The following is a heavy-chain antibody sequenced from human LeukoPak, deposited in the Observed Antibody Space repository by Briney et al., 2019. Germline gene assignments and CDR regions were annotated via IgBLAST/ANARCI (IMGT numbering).Heavy chain of an antibody. Sequence: GGSLGLSCEASGFTFSSFAMSWVRQAPGKGLEWVSTIFSGSGSGTYYADSVKGRFTISRDNSENTLYLQMNSLRAEDTAVYYCAKGGSYYYDGKNYLDYWGQGTLVTVSS. V-gene: IGHV3-23*01. CDR3: AKGGSYYYDGKNYLDY. J-gene: IGHJ4*02. CDR1: GFTFSSFA. D-gene: IGHD3-22*01. CDR2: IFSGSGSGT.